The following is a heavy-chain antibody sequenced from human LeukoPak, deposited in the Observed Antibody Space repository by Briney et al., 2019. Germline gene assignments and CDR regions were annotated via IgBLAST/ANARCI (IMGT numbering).Heavy chain of an antibody. CDR2: IWYDGSNK. CDR1: GFTFSSYG. J-gene: IGHJ4*02. Sequence: PGGSLRLSCAASGFTFSSYGMHWVRQAPGKGLEWVAVIWYDGSNKYYADSVKGRFTISRDNSKNTLYLQMNSLRAEDTAVYYCAKDRSGYYDHFDYWGQGTLVTVSP. CDR3: AKDRSGYYDHFDY. D-gene: IGHD3-3*01. V-gene: IGHV3-33*06.